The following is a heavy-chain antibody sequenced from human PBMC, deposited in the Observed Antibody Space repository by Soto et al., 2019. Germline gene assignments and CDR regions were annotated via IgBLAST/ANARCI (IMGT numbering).Heavy chain of an antibody. CDR3: ARLDLVVTPDRPFQH. V-gene: IGHV4-31*03. Sequence: PSETLSLTCTVSGGSVSTGGYYWNWIRQHPGKGLEWIGYFYYSGSTYYNPSLKSRVTISVNTSKNQFSLKLSSVTAADTAVYYCARLDLVVTPDRPFQHWGQGTLVTVSS. J-gene: IGHJ1*01. CDR2: FYYSGST. CDR1: GGSVSTGGYY. D-gene: IGHD2-21*02.